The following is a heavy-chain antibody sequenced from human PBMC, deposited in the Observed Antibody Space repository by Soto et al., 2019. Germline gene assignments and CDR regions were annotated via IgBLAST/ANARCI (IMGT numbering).Heavy chain of an antibody. Sequence: ASVKVSCKAAGCTFSSYAISWVRQAPGQGLEWMGGIIPIFGTANYAQKFQGRVTITADESTSTAYMELSSLRSEDTAVYYCARVSELSAYFNWFEPWGQGTLGIVS. CDR1: GCTFSSYA. D-gene: IGHD3-9*01. J-gene: IGHJ5*02. CDR2: IIPIFGTA. CDR3: ARVSELSAYFNWFEP. V-gene: IGHV1-69*13.